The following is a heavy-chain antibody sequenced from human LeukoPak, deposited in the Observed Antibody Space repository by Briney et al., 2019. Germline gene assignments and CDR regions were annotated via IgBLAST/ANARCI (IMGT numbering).Heavy chain of an antibody. CDR3: ARDTEIDSSSWIH. J-gene: IGHJ4*02. Sequence: SETLSLTCTVSGGSISSGSYYWSWIRQPPGKGLEWIGYIYYSGSTNYNPSLKSRVTISVDTSKNQFSLKLSSVTAADTAVYYCARDTEIDSSSWIHWGQGTLVTVSS. CDR2: IYYSGST. CDR1: GGSISSGSYY. V-gene: IGHV4-61*01. D-gene: IGHD6-13*01.